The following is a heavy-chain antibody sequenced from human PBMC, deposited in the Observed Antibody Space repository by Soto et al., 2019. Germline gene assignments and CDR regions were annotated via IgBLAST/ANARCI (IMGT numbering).Heavy chain of an antibody. CDR1: GFTFSSYA. CDR3: AKGARNDYYYYAMDV. D-gene: IGHD2-15*01. CDR2: ISGGGGST. J-gene: IGHJ6*02. Sequence: EVQLLESGGGLVQPGGSLRLSCAASGFTFSSYAMSWVRQAPEKGLEWVSAISGGGGSTYYADSVKGRFTISRDNSKNTLYLQMNSLRAEDTAVYYCAKGARNDYYYYAMDVWGQGTTVTVSS. V-gene: IGHV3-23*01.